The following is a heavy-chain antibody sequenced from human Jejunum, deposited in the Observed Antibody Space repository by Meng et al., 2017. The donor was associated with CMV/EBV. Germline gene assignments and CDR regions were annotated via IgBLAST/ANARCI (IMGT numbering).Heavy chain of an antibody. J-gene: IGHJ4*02. V-gene: IGHV4-34*01. D-gene: IGHD2-2*01. CDR2: IHHSGGT. CDR1: GESFGDNF. CDR3: ARELVPAVPFDF. Sequence: AVYGESFGDNFWSWIRQPPGKGLEWIGEIHHSGGTNYNPSLKSRVTISVDTSKTQFSLKLTSATAADTAVYYCARELVPAVPFDFWGQGTLVTVSS.